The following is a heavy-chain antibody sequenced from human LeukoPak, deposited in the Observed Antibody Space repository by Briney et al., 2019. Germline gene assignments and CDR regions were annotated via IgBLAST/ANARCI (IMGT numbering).Heavy chain of an antibody. CDR3: TRDLMDYDVSTGLHHYYMDV. Sequence: GGSLRLSCATSGFTFRSYSMNWVRQAPGKGPEWVSYISSSSFTIYYADSVKGRFTISRDNAKNTLYLQMNTLRVEDTAVYYCTRDLMDYDVSTGLHHYYMDVWGQGTTVTVSS. J-gene: IGHJ6*02. D-gene: IGHD3-9*01. CDR2: ISSSSFTI. CDR1: GFTFRSYS. V-gene: IGHV3-48*04.